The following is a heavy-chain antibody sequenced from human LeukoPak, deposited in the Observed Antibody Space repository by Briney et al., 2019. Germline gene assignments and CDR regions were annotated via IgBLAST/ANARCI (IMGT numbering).Heavy chain of an antibody. Sequence: GGSLRLSCAASGFTFSSYGMHWVRQAPGKGLEWVAVISYDESNKYYADSVKGRFTISRDNSKNTLYLQMNSLRAEDTAVYYCAKVLVDTAMGDAFDIWGQGTMVTVSS. CDR1: GFTFSSYG. J-gene: IGHJ3*02. CDR2: ISYDESNK. V-gene: IGHV3-30*18. D-gene: IGHD5-18*01. CDR3: AKVLVDTAMGDAFDI.